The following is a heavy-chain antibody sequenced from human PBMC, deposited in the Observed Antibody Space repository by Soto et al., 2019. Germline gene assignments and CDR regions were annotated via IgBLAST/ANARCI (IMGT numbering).Heavy chain of an antibody. CDR2: VIPIIGEG. CDR3: ARPAVNDLDADSSAFDI. V-gene: IGHV1-69*02. Sequence: QVQLVQSGAEVKEPGSSVKVSCKVSGGTFSSQTINWVRQVPGQGLEWMGSVIPIIGEGKYAQSFLGRVTIPADRSTSTAHRKRSSLRSENTAVYYGARPAVNDLDADSSAFDIWGQGTMVTVSS. J-gene: IGHJ3*02. CDR1: GGTFSSQT. D-gene: IGHD1-1*01.